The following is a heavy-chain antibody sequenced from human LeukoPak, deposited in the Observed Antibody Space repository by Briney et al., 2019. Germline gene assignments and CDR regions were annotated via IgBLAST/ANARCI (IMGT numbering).Heavy chain of an antibody. V-gene: IGHV3-7*03. CDR1: GFTFSNLW. CDR2: IKQDGSEK. J-gene: IGHJ4*02. CDR3: ATSTAAAGTD. D-gene: IGHD6-13*01. Sequence: GGSLRLSCAASGFTFSNLWMSWVREAPGKGLKWVANIKQDGSEKYYVDSVKGRFTISRDNAQNSLYLQMNSLRAEDTAIYYCATSTAAAGTDWGQGTLVTVSS.